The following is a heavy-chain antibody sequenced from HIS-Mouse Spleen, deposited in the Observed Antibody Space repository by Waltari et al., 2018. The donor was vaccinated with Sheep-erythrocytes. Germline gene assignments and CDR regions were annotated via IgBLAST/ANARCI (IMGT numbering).Heavy chain of an antibody. CDR3: ARGAYSSSWYPIQH. Sequence: GESGGGVVQPGRSLRLSCAASGFTFSSYAMHWVRQAPGKGLEWVAVISYDGSNKYYADSVKGRFTISRDNSKNTLYLQMNSLRAEDTAVYYCARGAYSSSWYPIQHWGQGNLVTVSS. CDR2: ISYDGSNK. J-gene: IGHJ1*01. V-gene: IGHV3-30-3*01. D-gene: IGHD6-13*01. CDR1: GFTFSSYA.